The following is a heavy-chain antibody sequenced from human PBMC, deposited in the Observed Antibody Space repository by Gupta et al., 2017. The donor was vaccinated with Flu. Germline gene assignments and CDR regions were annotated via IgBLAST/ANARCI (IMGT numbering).Heavy chain of an antibody. V-gene: IGHV3-7*01. J-gene: IGHJ4*02. CDR1: GFTFSSYW. CDR2: LKPDGGAE. Sequence: CAAFGFTFSSYWMAWIRQAPGKGLEWVANLKPDGGAEYYLDSVQGRFTVSRDNAKKSLYLQMNSLRAEDTAVYYCARDDGSKSVDYWGQGTLVTVSS. CDR3: ARDDGSKSVDY. D-gene: IGHD1-26*01.